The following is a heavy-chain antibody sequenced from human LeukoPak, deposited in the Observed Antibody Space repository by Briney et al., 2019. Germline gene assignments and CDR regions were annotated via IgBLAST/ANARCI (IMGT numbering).Heavy chain of an antibody. CDR2: IKQDGSEK. CDR1: GFTFTTYW. CDR3: ARMTTVTIVFDY. Sequence: GGSLRLSCAASGFTFTTYWMSWVRQPPGKGLEWVANIKQDGSEKYYVDSVKGRFTISRDNAKNSLYLQMNSLRAEDTAVYYCARMTTVTIVFDYWGQGTLVTVSS. V-gene: IGHV3-7*01. J-gene: IGHJ4*02. D-gene: IGHD4-17*01.